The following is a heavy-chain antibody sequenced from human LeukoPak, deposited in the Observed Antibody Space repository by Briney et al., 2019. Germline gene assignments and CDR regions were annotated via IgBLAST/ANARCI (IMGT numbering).Heavy chain of an antibody. CDR2: IYYSGST. V-gene: IGHV4-59*08. Sequence: SETLSLTCTVSGGSISSYYWSWIRQPPGKGLEWIGYIYYSGSTNYNPSLKSRVTISVDTSKNQFSLKLSSVTAADTAVYYCARHGIVLGRRGAPGYWGQGTLVTVSS. J-gene: IGHJ4*02. CDR1: GGSISSYY. D-gene: IGHD3-22*01. CDR3: ARHGIVLGRRGAPGY.